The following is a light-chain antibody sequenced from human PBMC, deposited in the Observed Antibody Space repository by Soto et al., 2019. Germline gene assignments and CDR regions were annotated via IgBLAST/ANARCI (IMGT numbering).Light chain of an antibody. CDR2: DNN. V-gene: IGLV1-51*01. J-gene: IGLJ1*01. CDR3: GTWDSSMSAPYV. CDR1: SSNIGNNY. Sequence: QSVLTQPPSVSAAPGQKVTISCSGSSSNIGNNYVSWYQQLPGTAPKLLIYDNNKRPSGIPDRFSGYKSGTSATLGITGLQTVDEADYYCGTWDSSMSAPYVLGTGPKVTVL.